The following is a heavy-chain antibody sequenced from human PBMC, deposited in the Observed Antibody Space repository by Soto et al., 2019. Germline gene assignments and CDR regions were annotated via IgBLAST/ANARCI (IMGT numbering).Heavy chain of an antibody. J-gene: IGHJ4*02. CDR2: ISDSGGSS. Sequence: EVQLLESGGGLVQPGGSLRLSCAASGFTFSSYAMSWVRQAPGKGLEWVSSISDSGGSSYYGHSVKGRFTISRDNSKNTLYLQMNNLRAEDTAVYFCAIAADDYGFWSGYLYWGQGTPVSVSS. V-gene: IGHV3-23*02. CDR1: GFTFSSYA. D-gene: IGHD3-3*01. CDR3: AIAADDYGFWSGYLY.